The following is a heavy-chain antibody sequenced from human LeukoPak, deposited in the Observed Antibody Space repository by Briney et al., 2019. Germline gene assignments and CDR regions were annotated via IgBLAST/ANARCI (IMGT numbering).Heavy chain of an antibody. V-gene: IGHV3-30-3*01. D-gene: IGHD3-22*01. J-gene: IGHJ4*02. CDR2: ISYDGSNK. CDR3: ASGYDSSGYYFDY. Sequence: HPGGSLRLSCAASGNYWMHWVRQAPGKGLEWVAVISYDGSNKYYADSVKGRLTISRDNSKNTLYLQMNSLRAEDTAVYYCASGYDSSGYYFDYWGQGTLVTVSS. CDR1: GNYW.